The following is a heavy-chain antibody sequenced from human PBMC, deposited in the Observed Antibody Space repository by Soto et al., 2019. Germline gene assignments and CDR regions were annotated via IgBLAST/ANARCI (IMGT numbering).Heavy chain of an antibody. J-gene: IGHJ4*02. CDR3: TTDSYDFWSGYSLLPDTGDY. D-gene: IGHD3-3*01. CDR2: IKSKTDGGTT. Sequence: EVQLVESGGGLVKPGGSLRLSCAASGFTFSNAWMSWVRQAPGKGLEWVGRIKSKTDGGTTDYAAPVKGRFTISRDDSKNALYLQMYSLKTEDTAVYYCTTDSYDFWSGYSLLPDTGDYWGQGTLVTVSS. V-gene: IGHV3-15*01. CDR1: GFTFSNAW.